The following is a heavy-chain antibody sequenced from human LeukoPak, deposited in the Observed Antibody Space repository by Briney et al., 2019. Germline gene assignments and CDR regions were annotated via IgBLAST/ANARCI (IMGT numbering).Heavy chain of an antibody. CDR2: ISSSSSYI. V-gene: IGHV3-21*01. J-gene: IGHJ4*02. CDR1: GFTFSSYS. Sequence: WGSLRLSCAASGFTFSSYSMNWVRQAPGKGLEWVSSISSSSSYIHYADSVKGRFTISRDNAKNSLYLQMNSLRAEDTAVYYCARVLSPGENVDYWGQGALVTVSS. CDR3: ARVLSPGENVDY. D-gene: IGHD7-27*01.